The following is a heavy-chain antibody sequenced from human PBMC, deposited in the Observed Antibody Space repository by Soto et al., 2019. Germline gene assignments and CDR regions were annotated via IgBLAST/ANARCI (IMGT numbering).Heavy chain of an antibody. D-gene: IGHD1-26*01. V-gene: IGHV4-39*07. Sequence: SETLSLTCTVSGGSISSSSYYWGWTRQPPGKGLEWIGSIHYSGSTYYNPSLNSRVTISLDTSKNQFSLRLSSVTAADTALYYCARDAAYSGSYRYNFDSWGQGSLVTVSS. CDR3: ARDAAYSGSYRYNFDS. CDR1: GGSISSSSYY. CDR2: IHYSGST. J-gene: IGHJ4*02.